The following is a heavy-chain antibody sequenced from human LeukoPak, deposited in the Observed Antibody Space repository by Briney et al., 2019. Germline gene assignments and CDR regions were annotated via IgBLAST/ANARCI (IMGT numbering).Heavy chain of an antibody. J-gene: IGHJ4*02. V-gene: IGHV3-48*02. CDR3: ARAQTYYGSGSYLY. D-gene: IGHD3-10*01. CDR2: ISSSSSTV. CDR1: GFTFSRYS. Sequence: GGSLRLSCAASGFTFSRYSMNWVRQAPGKGLEWVSYISSSSSTVYYVDSLKGRFTISRDNAKNSLYLQMNSLRDEDTAVYYCARAQTYYGSGSYLYWGQGTLVTVSS.